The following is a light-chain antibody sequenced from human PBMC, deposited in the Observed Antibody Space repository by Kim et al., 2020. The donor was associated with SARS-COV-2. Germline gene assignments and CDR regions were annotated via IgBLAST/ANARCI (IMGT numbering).Light chain of an antibody. CDR1: QSVSSN. CDR3: QQYNNWRT. J-gene: IGKJ1*01. V-gene: IGKV3-15*01. Sequence: YVSPGERATLSCRASQSVSSNLAWYQQKPGQAPRLLIYGASTRATGIPARFSGSGSGTEFTLTISSLQSEDFAVYYCQQYNNWRTFGQGTKVDIK. CDR2: GAS.